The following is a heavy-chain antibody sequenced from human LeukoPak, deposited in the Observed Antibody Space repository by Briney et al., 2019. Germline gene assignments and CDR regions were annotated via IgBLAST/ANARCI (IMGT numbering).Heavy chain of an antibody. V-gene: IGHV3-9*01. CDR3: ARDGGGSGPAFDI. CDR2: ISWNSGSI. CDR1: GFTFDDYA. Sequence: PGRSLRLSCAASGFTFDDYAMHWVRQAPGKGLEWVSGISWNSGSIGYADSVKGRFTISRDNAKNSLYLQMNSLRAEDTAVYYCARDGGGSGPAFDIWAKGQWSPSLQ. J-gene: IGHJ3*02. D-gene: IGHD3-16*01.